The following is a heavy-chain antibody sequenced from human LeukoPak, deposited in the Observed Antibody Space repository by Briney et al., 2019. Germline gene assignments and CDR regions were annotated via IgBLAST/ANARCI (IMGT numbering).Heavy chain of an antibody. Sequence: SVKVSCKASGGTFSSYAISWVRQAPGQGLEWMGGIIPIFGTANYAQKFQGRVTITADESTSTAYMELSSLRSEDTAVYYCARDRQVVPAAINYDWFDPWGQGTLVTVSS. D-gene: IGHD2-2*02. J-gene: IGHJ5*02. CDR1: GGTFSSYA. V-gene: IGHV1-69*13. CDR2: IIPIFGTA. CDR3: ARDRQVVPAAINYDWFDP.